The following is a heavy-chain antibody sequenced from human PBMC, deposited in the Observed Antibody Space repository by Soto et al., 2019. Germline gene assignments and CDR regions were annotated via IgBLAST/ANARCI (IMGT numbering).Heavy chain of an antibody. CDR2: INGGSTT. Sequence: PGGSLRRSCAASGFTFSSYAMSWVRQAPGKGLEWVTAINGGSTTYYADSVKGRFTISRDNSKNTLYLQMNSLRAEDTAVYYCAKDKDWSGVYGMDVWGQGTTVTVSS. J-gene: IGHJ6*02. V-gene: IGHV3-23*01. CDR3: AKDKDWSGVYGMDV. D-gene: IGHD3-3*01. CDR1: GFTFSSYA.